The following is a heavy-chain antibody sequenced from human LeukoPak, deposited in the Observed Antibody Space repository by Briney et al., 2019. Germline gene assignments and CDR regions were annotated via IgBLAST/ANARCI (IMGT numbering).Heavy chain of an antibody. CDR2: IIPIFGTA. V-gene: IGHV1-69*13. Sequence: ASVKVSCKASGGTFSSYAISWVRQAPGQGLEWKGKIIPIFGTANYAQKFQGIVTITADESTSTAYMELSSLRSEDTAVYYCAGVGVVAATHNWFDSWGQGTLVTVSS. D-gene: IGHD2-15*01. CDR3: AGVGVVAATHNWFDS. CDR1: GGTFSSYA. J-gene: IGHJ5*01.